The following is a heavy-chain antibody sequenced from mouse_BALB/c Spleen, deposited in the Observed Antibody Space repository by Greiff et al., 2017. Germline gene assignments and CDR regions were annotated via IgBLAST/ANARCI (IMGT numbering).Heavy chain of an antibody. Sequence: DLVKPGASVKLSCKASGYTFTSYWINWIKQRPGQGLEWIGRIAPGSGSTYYNEMFKGKATLTVDTSSSTAYIQLSSLSSEDSAVYCGARSSYYRYDEDMDYWGQGTSVTVSS. J-gene: IGHJ4*01. CDR2: IAPGSGST. CDR1: GYTFTSYW. CDR3: ARSSYYRYDEDMDY. V-gene: IGHV1S41*01. D-gene: IGHD2-14*01.